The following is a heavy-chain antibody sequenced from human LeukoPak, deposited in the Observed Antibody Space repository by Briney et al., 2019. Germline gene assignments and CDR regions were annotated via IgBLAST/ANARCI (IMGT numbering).Heavy chain of an antibody. V-gene: IGHV4-39*07. Sequence: KSSETLSLTCTVSGGSISNTNYYWAWIRQPPGRGLEWIGSIYYTGTTFDNPSLKSRVTLSVDTSKNQFSLKLSSVTAADTAVYYCARLTTIFGGTSYSYYMDVWGKGTTVTVSS. CDR3: ARLTTIFGGTSYSYYMDV. J-gene: IGHJ6*03. D-gene: IGHD3-3*01. CDR2: IYYTGTT. CDR1: GGSISNTNYY.